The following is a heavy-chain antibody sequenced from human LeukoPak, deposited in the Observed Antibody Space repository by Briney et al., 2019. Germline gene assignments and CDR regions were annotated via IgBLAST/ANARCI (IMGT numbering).Heavy chain of an antibody. CDR3: ARGTKGGSSWYDYYYYYYMDV. Sequence: ASVKVSCKASGYTFTSYDINWVRQATGQGLEWMGWMNPNSGNTGYAQKFQGRVTITRNTSISTAYMGLSSLRSEDTAVYYCARGTKGGSSWYDYYYYYYMDVWGKGTTVTVSS. CDR2: MNPNSGNT. J-gene: IGHJ6*03. D-gene: IGHD6-13*01. CDR1: GYTFTSYD. V-gene: IGHV1-8*03.